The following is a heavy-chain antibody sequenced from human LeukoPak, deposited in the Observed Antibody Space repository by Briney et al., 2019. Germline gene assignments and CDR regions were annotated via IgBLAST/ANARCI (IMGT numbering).Heavy chain of an antibody. CDR2: IYYSGST. CDR3: ARAVWQPGDWYFDL. J-gene: IGHJ2*01. V-gene: IGHV4-59*01. Sequence: SETLSLTCTVSGGSISSYYWSWIRQPPGKGLEWIGYIYYSGSTNYNPSLKSRVTISVDTSKNQFSLKLSSVTAADTAVYYCARAVWQPGDWYFDLWGRGTLVAVSS. D-gene: IGHD3-10*01. CDR1: GGSISSYY.